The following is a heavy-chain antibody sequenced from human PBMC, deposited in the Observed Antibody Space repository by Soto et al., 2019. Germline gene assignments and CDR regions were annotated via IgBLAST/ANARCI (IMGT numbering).Heavy chain of an antibody. J-gene: IGHJ4*02. CDR3: AKDAPRPNGWFFFDY. Sequence: EVQLLESGGGLVQPGGSLRLSCAASGFMFNNQDMCWVRQAPGEGLEWVSGISADGERTYYADSLRGRFTISRDNSKNMLYLQANSLRAEDTALYYCAKDAPRPNGWFFFDYWGQGILVTVSS. CDR1: GFMFNNQD. CDR2: ISADGERT. D-gene: IGHD2-15*01. V-gene: IGHV3-23*01.